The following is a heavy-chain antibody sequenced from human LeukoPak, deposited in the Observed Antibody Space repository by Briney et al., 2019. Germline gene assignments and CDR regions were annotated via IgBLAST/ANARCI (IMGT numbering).Heavy chain of an antibody. CDR1: GFTFSNAW. Sequence: PGGSLRLSCAASGFTFSNAWMSWVRQAPGKGLEWVGRIKSKTDGGTTDYAAPVKGRFTISRDDSKNTLYLQMNSLKTEDTAVYYCTADSSSGYARGYYFDYWGQGTLVTVSS. J-gene: IGHJ4*02. V-gene: IGHV3-15*01. CDR2: IKSKTDGGTT. CDR3: TADSSSGYARGYYFDY. D-gene: IGHD5-12*01.